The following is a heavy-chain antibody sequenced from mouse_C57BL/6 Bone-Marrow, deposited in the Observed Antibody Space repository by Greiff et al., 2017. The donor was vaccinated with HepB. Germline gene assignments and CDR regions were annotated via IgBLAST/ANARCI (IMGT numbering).Heavy chain of an antibody. V-gene: IGHV2-5*01. Sequence: VKLMESGPGLVQPSQSLSITCTVSGFSLTSYGVHWVSQYPGKGLEWLGVIWRGGSTNYNEAFMYRLSITTDNSKSQVFFKMNSMQADDTAIYYCAKNGYSYYAMDYWGQGTSVTVSS. CDR3: AKNGYSYYAMDY. CDR2: IWRGGST. CDR1: GFSLTSYG. D-gene: IGHD2-3*01. J-gene: IGHJ4*01.